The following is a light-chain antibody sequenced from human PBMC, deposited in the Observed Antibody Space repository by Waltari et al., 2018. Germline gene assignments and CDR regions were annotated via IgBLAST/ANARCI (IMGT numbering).Light chain of an antibody. CDR2: GQD. Sequence: SSALTQDPAVSVALGPTVRITCQADSLRRYYAGWDQQRPGQAPRLVLYGQDHRPSGIPDRFCGSTPGDTSSLTMTGAQAEDEADYYGHSRDTFSTRVFGGGTRLTV. J-gene: IGLJ3*02. CDR1: SLRRYY. V-gene: IGLV3-19*01. CDR3: HSRDTFSTRV.